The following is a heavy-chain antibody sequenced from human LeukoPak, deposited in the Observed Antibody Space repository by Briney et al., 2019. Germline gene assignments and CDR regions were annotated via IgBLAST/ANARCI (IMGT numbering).Heavy chain of an antibody. V-gene: IGHV5-51*01. J-gene: IGHJ3*02. Sequence: GESLKISCKGSGYRFTSYWIGWVRQMPGKGLEWMGIIYPGDSDTRYSPSFQGQVTISADKSISTAYLQWSSLKASDTAMYYCARLSYDSSGYPHAFDIWGQGTMVTVSS. CDR3: ARLSYDSSGYPHAFDI. CDR1: GYRFTSYW. D-gene: IGHD3-22*01. CDR2: IYPGDSDT.